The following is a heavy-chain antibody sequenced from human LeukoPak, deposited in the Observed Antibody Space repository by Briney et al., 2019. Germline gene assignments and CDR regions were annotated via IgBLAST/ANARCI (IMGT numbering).Heavy chain of an antibody. CDR3: ASGYSSGWDFDY. CDR1: GGSISSYY. J-gene: IGHJ4*02. CDR2: IYYSGST. D-gene: IGHD6-19*01. Sequence: SVTLSLTCTVSGGSISSYYWSWIRQPPGKGLEWIGYIYYSGSTNYNPSLKSRVTISVDTSKNQFSLKLRSVTAADTAVYYCASGYSSGWDFDYWGEGALGTASS. V-gene: IGHV4-59*01.